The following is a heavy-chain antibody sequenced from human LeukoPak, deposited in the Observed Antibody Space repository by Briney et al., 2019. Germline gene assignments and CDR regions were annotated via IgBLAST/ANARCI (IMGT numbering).Heavy chain of an antibody. J-gene: IGHJ4*02. Sequence: GGSLRLSCAASGFTFSSYAMNWVCQAPGKGLEWVSIISAFGGSTYYADSVKGRFTISRDNSKNTLYLQMNSLRAEDTAVYYCAKGESDVVVTAPFDQWGQGTLVTVSS. CDR1: GFTFSSYA. V-gene: IGHV3-23*01. D-gene: IGHD2-21*02. CDR2: ISAFGGST. CDR3: AKGESDVVVTAPFDQ.